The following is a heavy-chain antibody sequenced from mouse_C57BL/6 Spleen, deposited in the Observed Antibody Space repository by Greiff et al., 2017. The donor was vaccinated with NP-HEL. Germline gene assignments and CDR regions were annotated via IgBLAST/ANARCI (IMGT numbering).Heavy chain of an antibody. CDR3: AKPPTAQATLDY. CDR2: IYPGDGDT. D-gene: IGHD3-2*02. CDR1: GYAFSSSW. Sequence: VQLQQSGPELVKPGASVKISCKASGYAFSSSWMNWVKQRPGKGLEWIGRIYPGDGDTNYNGKFKGKATLTADKSSSTAYMQLSSLTSEDSAVYFCAKPPTAQATLDYWGQGTTLTVSS. V-gene: IGHV1-82*01. J-gene: IGHJ2*01.